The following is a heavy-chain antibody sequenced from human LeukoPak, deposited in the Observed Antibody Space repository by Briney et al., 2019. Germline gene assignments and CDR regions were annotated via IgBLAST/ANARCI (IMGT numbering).Heavy chain of an antibody. CDR3: ARDKGGYGFLYYYYGMDV. CDR2: IWYDGSNK. CDR1: GLTFSSYG. V-gene: IGHV3-33*08. J-gene: IGHJ6*02. D-gene: IGHD3-16*01. Sequence: QSGGSLRLSCAASGLTFSSYGMHWVRQAPGKGLEWVAVIWYDGSNKYYADSVKGRFTISRDNSKNTLYLQMNSLRAEDTAVYYCARDKGGYGFLYYYYGMDVWGQGTTVTVSS.